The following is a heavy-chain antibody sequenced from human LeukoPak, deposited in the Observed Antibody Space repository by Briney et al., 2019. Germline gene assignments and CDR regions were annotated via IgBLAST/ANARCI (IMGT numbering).Heavy chain of an antibody. Sequence: SETLSLTCTVSGASISSSYWSWIRQPPGKGLEWIGYIYYSGSTNYNPSLRSRVTMSVDTSKNQFSLKVTSVTAADTAVYYCARLTAYFDLWGRGTLVTVSS. J-gene: IGHJ2*01. CDR1: GASISSSY. V-gene: IGHV4-59*08. CDR2: IYYSGST. CDR3: ARLTAYFDL.